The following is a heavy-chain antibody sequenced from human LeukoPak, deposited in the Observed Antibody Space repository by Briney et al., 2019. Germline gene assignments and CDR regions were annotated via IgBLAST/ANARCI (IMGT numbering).Heavy chain of an antibody. D-gene: IGHD2-15*01. CDR1: GYTFTGYY. CDR3: ARDLVCSGGSCCSFTI. CDR2: INPNSGGT. J-gene: IGHJ4*02. V-gene: IGHV1-2*02. Sequence: ASVKVSCKASGYTFTGYYMHWVRQAPGQGLEWMGWINPNSGGTNYAQNFQGRVTMTRDTSINTAYMELSRLRSDDTAVYYCARDLVCSGGSCCSFTIWGQGTLVTVSS.